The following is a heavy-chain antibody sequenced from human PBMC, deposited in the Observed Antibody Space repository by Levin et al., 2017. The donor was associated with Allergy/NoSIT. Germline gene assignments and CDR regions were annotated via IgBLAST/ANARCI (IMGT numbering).Heavy chain of an antibody. CDR3: AREIAAADHSDYYFDY. V-gene: IGHV4-31*03. D-gene: IGHD6-13*01. J-gene: IGHJ4*02. CDR1: GGSISSGGYY. Sequence: KASETLSLTCTVSGGSISSGGYYWSWIRQHPGKGLEWIGYIYYSGSTYYNPSLKSRVTISVDTSKNQFSLKLSSVTAADTAVYYCAREIAAADHSDYYFDYWGQGTLVTVSS. CDR2: IYYSGST.